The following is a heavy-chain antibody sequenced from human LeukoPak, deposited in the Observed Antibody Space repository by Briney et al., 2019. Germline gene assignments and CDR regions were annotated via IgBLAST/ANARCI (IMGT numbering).Heavy chain of an antibody. CDR3: ATGDKQYDSSGYYPKLDY. CDR1: GYTLTELS. V-gene: IGHV1-24*01. CDR2: FDPEDGET. D-gene: IGHD3-22*01. J-gene: IGHJ4*02. Sequence: ASVKVSCKVSGYTLTELSMHWVRQAPGKGLEWMGGFDPEDGETIYAQKFQGRVTMTEDTSTDTAYMELSSLRSEDTAVYYCATGDKQYDSSGYYPKLDYWGQGTLVTVSS.